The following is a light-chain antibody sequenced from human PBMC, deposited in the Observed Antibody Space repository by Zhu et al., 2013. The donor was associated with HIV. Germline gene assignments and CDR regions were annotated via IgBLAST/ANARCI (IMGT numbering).Light chain of an antibody. J-gene: IGKJ4*01. CDR1: QDIRTS. CDR2: AAS. Sequence: DIQMTQSPSSVSASVGDRVTIICRASQDIRTSLAWYQQKPGKAPNLLIYAASILQSGVPSRFSGSGSGTDFTLTINTLQPEDFATYFCQQADSFPLSFGGGTKVEIK. CDR3: QQADSFPLS. V-gene: IGKV1-12*01.